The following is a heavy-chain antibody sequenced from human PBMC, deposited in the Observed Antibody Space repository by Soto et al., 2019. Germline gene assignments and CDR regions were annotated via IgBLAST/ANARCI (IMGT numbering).Heavy chain of an antibody. J-gene: IGHJ6*03. Sequence: ESLKISCKGSGYSFTSYWISWVRQMPGKGLEWMGRIDPSDSYTNYSPSFQSHVTISADKSISTAYLQWSSLKASDTAMYYCARALQNYYGSGSYYSGYYYMDVWGKGTTVTVSS. V-gene: IGHV5-10-1*01. CDR2: IDPSDSYT. CDR3: ARALQNYYGSGSYYSGYYYMDV. D-gene: IGHD3-10*01. CDR1: GYSFTSYW.